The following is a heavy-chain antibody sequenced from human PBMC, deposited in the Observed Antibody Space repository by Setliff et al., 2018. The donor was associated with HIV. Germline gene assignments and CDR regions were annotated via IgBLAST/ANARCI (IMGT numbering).Heavy chain of an antibody. CDR2: IFYRGTT. Sequence: SETLSLTCTVSGDSISSSSSYWAWIRQPTGKGLEWSGNIFYRGTTFYNPSLKSRVTVSVDTSKNQFSLRLNSVTAADTAVYYCARRQADYDSSCFYREDFDYWGQGTLVTVSS. V-gene: IGHV4-39*01. D-gene: IGHD3-22*01. CDR1: GDSISSSSSY. J-gene: IGHJ4*02. CDR3: ARRQADYDSSCFYREDFDY.